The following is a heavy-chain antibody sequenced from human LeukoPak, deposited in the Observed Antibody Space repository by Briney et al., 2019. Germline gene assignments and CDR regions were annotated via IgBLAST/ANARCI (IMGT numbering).Heavy chain of an antibody. Sequence: SETLSLTCTVSGASISAFHWTWFRQPAGKGLEWIGLIYSSGSTLFNPSLKSRAAMSVDLTKNQLSLKLTAVTAADTAMYYCARKDGDYGGRGTLVTVSS. J-gene: IGHJ4*02. CDR3: ARKDGDY. CDR1: GASISAFH. CDR2: IYSSGST. V-gene: IGHV4-4*07.